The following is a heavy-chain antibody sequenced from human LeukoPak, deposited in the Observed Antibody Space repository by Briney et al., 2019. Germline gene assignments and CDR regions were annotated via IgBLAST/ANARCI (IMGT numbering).Heavy chain of an antibody. V-gene: IGHV4-31*03. J-gene: IGHJ3*02. CDR3: ARDRYSGYDGFGAFDI. CDR1: GGSISSGGSY. Sequence: PSQTLSLTCTVSGGSISSGGSYWTWIRQHPGKGLEWIGYISYSGSTYYNPSLKSRVTISVDTSKNRFSLKLSSVTAADTAVYYCARDRYSGYDGFGAFDIWGQGTMVTVSS. CDR2: ISYSGST. D-gene: IGHD5-12*01.